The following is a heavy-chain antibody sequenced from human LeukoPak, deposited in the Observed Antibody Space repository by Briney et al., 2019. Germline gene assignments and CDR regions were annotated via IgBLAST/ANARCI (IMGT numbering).Heavy chain of an antibody. CDR2: INYGGST. D-gene: IGHD6-19*01. CDR3: ARGFPPGSGSRGSHAFDV. Sequence: SETLSLTCAVSEMSFSAYYWNWIRQSPGTGLEWIWEINYGGSTKYTPSLEGRGTILIDTSKNQFSLKLTSVTAADTAVYYCARGFPPGSGSRGSHAFDVWGQGTMVTVSS. J-gene: IGHJ3*01. V-gene: IGHV4-34*01. CDR1: EMSFSAYY.